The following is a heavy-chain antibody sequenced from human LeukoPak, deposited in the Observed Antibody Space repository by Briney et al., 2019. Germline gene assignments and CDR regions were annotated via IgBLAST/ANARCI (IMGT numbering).Heavy chain of an antibody. Sequence: PGGSLRLSCAASGFTFSSYGMHWVRQAPGKGLEWVAFIRYDGSNKYYADSVKGRFTISRDNSKNTLYLQMNSLRAEDTAVYYCARDRRYFDWHGSSTYYMDVWGKGTTVTISS. CDR2: IRYDGSNK. V-gene: IGHV3-30*02. CDR1: GFTFSSYG. J-gene: IGHJ6*03. D-gene: IGHD3-9*01. CDR3: ARDRRYFDWHGSSTYYMDV.